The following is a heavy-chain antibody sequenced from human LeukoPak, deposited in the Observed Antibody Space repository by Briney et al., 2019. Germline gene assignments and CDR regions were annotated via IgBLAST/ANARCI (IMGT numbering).Heavy chain of an antibody. CDR1: GFSLSTSGVG. J-gene: IGHJ4*02. D-gene: IGHD2-8*02. CDR3: ARREVELDYFDY. V-gene: IGHV2-5*02. Sequence: SGPTLVKPTQSPTLTCTFSGFSLSTSGVGVGWIRQPPGKALEWLALGYWDDDKRYSPSLKSRLTITKDTSKNQVVLIMTNLDPVDTATYFCARREVELDYFDYWGQGTLVTVSS. CDR2: GYWDDDK.